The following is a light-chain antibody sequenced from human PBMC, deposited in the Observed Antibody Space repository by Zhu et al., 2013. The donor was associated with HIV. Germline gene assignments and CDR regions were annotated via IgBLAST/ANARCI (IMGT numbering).Light chain of an antibody. CDR2: DAS. V-gene: IGKV3-20*01. Sequence: EIVLTQSPGTLSLSPGETATLSCRASRSVGSRSLAWYQQKPGQAPRLLIYDASIRATGIADRFSGSGYETDFTLTITRLEPEDFAVYYCQQYGGSPRTFGQGTNLAIK. J-gene: IGKJ2*02. CDR1: RSVGSRS. CDR3: QQYGGSPRT.